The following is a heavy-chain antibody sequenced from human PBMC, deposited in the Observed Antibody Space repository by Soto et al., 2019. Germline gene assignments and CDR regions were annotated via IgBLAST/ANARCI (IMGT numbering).Heavy chain of an antibody. CDR3: ARDNGYRYGYTLDL. CDR2: IDYSGRR. D-gene: IGHD5-18*01. CDR1: GGSISSYY. J-gene: IGHJ5*02. Sequence: SETRSLTCTVAGGSISSYYWGWMGQTPGQGLEWIGHIDYSGRRDYSPPLKSRVTLSVDTSKHQFSLKLSSVTAADTAVYYCARDNGYRYGYTLDLRGQGILRTVSS. V-gene: IGHV4-59*13.